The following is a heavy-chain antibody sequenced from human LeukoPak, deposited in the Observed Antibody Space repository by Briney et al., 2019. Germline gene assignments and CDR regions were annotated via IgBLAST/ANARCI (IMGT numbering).Heavy chain of an antibody. Sequence: RRGESLKISCQGSGYGFSSYWISWVRQLPGKGLEWMGKIDPRDSYTHYSPSFQGHGTISADKSINTAYLQWSSLKASDTAMYYCARYDYESDAFDIWGQGTMVTVSS. D-gene: IGHD3-22*01. CDR3: ARYDYESDAFDI. CDR2: IDPRDSYT. CDR1: GYGFSSYW. J-gene: IGHJ3*02. V-gene: IGHV5-10-1*01.